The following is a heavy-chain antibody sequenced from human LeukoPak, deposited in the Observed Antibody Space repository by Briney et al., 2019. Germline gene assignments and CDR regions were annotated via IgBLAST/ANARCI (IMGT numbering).Heavy chain of an antibody. CDR3: AGDRNAYYYYYYMDV. V-gene: IGHV1-69*05. CDR2: IIPIFGTA. CDR1: GGTFSSYA. Sequence: SVKVSCKASGGTFSSYAISWVRQAPGQGLEWMGRIIPIFGTANYAQKFQGRVTITTDESTSTAYMELSSLRSEDTAVYYCAGDRNAYYYYYYMDVWGKGTTVTVSS. J-gene: IGHJ6*03.